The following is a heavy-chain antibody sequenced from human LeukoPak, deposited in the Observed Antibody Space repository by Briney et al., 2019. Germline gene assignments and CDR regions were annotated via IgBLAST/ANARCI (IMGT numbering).Heavy chain of an antibody. V-gene: IGHV1-46*01. D-gene: IGHD1-20*01. Sequence: ASVKVSCKVSGYTFTSYYMHWVRQAPGQGLEWMGLILPRDGSTTYAQKFQGRVTMTTDTSTNTVYMELNSLRSEDTAVYYCGRVEGITAEEGDWGQGTLVTVSS. CDR2: ILPRDGST. CDR3: GRVEGITAEEGD. CDR1: GYTFTSYY. J-gene: IGHJ4*02.